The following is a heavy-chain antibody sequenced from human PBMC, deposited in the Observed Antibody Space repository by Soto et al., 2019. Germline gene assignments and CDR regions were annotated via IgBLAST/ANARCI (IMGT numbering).Heavy chain of an antibody. CDR1: GGSISGDYY. Sequence: TLSFSGPESGGSISGDYYWVWIRQSPGKGLEWIVYVYHTGSTYHNPSLKSRGAISGDTSNNRFYLKLSSVTAADREVYFRAREAYDIAGNLIDFRGQGIQVTVYS. CDR2: VYHTGST. J-gene: IGHJ4*02. D-gene: IGHD3-22*01. CDR3: AREAYDIAGNLIDF. V-gene: IGHV4-30-4*01.